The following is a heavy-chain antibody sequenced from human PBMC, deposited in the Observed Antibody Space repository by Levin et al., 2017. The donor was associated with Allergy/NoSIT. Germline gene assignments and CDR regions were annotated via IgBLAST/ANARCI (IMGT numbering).Heavy chain of an antibody. V-gene: IGHV6-1*01. CDR1: GDTVSSGSTG. CDR3: SRGYYRGSNYYYYGLDV. D-gene: IGHD1-26*01. CDR2: IYYRSKWYN. Sequence: SQTLSLTCAISGDTVSSGSTGWNWIRQSPSRGLEWLGRIYYRSKWYNDYALSVESRITINPDTSKNQFSLQLNSVTPEDTAVYYCSRGYYRGSNYYYYGLDVWGQGTTVTVSS. J-gene: IGHJ6*02.